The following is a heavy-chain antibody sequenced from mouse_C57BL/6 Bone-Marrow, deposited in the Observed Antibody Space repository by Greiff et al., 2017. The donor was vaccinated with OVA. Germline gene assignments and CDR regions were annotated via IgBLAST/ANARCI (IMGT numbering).Heavy chain of an antibody. CDR1: GFTFSDYY. J-gene: IGHJ4*01. CDR2: ISTGGGST. Sequence: EVKLVESGGGLVQPGGSLKLSCAASGFTFSDYYMYWVRQTPEKRLEWVAYISTGGGSTYYPDTVKGRFTISRDNAKNTLYLQMSRLKSEDTAMYYCARHFYYGSSVYAMDYWGQGTSVTVSS. CDR3: ARHFYYGSSVYAMDY. D-gene: IGHD1-1*01. V-gene: IGHV5-12*01.